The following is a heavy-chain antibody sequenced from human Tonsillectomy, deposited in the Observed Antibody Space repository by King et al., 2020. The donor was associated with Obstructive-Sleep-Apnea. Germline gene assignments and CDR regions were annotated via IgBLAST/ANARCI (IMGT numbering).Heavy chain of an antibody. D-gene: IGHD5-12*01. Sequence: QLQESGPGLVKPSQTLSLTCTVSGDSISSAFYYWSWIRQHPGKGLDWIGSIYHSGGTYYNPSLKSRVYISVDRSNNQFFLNLKSVTAADTAVYYCARDLSGYDFQDDFDIWGQGTMVTVSS. J-gene: IGHJ3*02. CDR2: IYHSGGT. CDR1: GDSISSAFYY. CDR3: ARDLSGYDFQDDFDI. V-gene: IGHV4-31*03.